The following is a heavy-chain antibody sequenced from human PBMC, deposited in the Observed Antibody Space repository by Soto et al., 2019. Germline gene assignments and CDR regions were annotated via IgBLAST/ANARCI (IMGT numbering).Heavy chain of an antibody. V-gene: IGHV3-48*02. CDR1: GFIFSSYS. Sequence: DVQLVESGGHLVQPGGSLRLSCAASGFIFSSYSMHWVRQAPGKGLEWISFISSRSTTIYYAASVKGRFTISRDNAKNSLFLQMNSLRDEDTAVYYCASRLSHPFGGVILHYCDYWGQGTLVTVSS. J-gene: IGHJ4*02. CDR2: ISSRSTTI. CDR3: ASRLSHPFGGVILHYCDY. D-gene: IGHD3-16*02.